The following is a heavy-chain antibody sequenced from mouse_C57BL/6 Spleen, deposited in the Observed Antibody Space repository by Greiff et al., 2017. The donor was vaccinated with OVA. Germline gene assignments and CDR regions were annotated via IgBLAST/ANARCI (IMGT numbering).Heavy chain of an antibody. CDR2: SRNKANDYTT. Sequence: EVQGVESGGGLVQSGRSLRLSCATSGFTFSDFYMEWVRQAPGKGLEWIAASRNKANDYTTEYSASVKGRFIVSRDTSQSILYLQMNALRAEDTAIYYCARDAPYGYGFAYWGQGTLVTVSA. D-gene: IGHD2-2*01. J-gene: IGHJ3*01. CDR3: ARDAPYGYGFAY. CDR1: GFTFSDFY. V-gene: IGHV7-1*01.